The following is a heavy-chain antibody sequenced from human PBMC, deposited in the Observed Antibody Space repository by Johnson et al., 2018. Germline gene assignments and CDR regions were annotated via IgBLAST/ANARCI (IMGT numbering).Heavy chain of an antibody. CDR1: GGTFSTYA. CDR2: IIPIFGTA. CDR3: ARELLMCSGGSCYGYYYHYHMDV. D-gene: IGHD2-15*01. V-gene: IGHV1-69*01. J-gene: IGHJ6*03. Sequence: QVQLVESGAEVKKXGSSVKIXCKATGGTFSTYAISWVRQAPGQGLEWMGGIIPIFGTANYEQKFQGRVTSTADDSTSTAYMEMSSRGSEDTAVYYWARELLMCSGGSCYGYYYHYHMDVWGKGTTVTVSS.